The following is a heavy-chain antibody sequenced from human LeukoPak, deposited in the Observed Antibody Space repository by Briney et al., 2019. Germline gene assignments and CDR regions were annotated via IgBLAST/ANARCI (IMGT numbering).Heavy chain of an antibody. CDR3: TRDWNDLDY. CDR1: GFTFSSYT. J-gene: IGHJ4*02. Sequence: GGSLRLSCAASGFTFSSYTMHWVRQAPGKGLEWVAIISYDGSNKYYPDSVKGRFTISRDNSRNMLYLQMNSLRAEDTAVYYSTRDWNDLDYWGQGTLVTVSS. D-gene: IGHD1-1*01. CDR2: ISYDGSNK. V-gene: IGHV3-30*03.